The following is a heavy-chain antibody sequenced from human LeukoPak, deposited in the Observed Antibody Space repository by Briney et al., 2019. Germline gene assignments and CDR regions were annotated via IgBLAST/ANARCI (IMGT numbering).Heavy chain of an antibody. V-gene: IGHV6-1*01. J-gene: IGHJ6*02. Sequence: SQTLSLTCAISGDSFSSNSAAWNWLRQSPSRGLEWLGRTYYRSKWYNDYAVSLKSRITINPDTSKNQFSLHLNSVTPEDTGVYYCARGFYYTGMDVWGQGTTVTVSS. CDR1: GDSFSSNSAA. CDR3: ARGFYYTGMDV. CDR2: TYYRSKWYN. D-gene: IGHD3-10*01.